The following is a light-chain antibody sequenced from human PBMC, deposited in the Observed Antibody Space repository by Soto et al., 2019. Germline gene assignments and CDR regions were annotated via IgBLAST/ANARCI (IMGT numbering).Light chain of an antibody. V-gene: IGLV2-14*03. Sequence: QSALTQVASVSGSPGQSITTSCTGTSSDVGGYDYVSWYQPHPGKAPKLMIYNVNYRPSGVSNRFSGSKSGNTASLTISGLQAEDEAEYYCSSYTNTNPVVFGGGTKVTVL. CDR1: SSDVGGYDY. CDR2: NVN. CDR3: SSYTNTNPVV. J-gene: IGLJ2*01.